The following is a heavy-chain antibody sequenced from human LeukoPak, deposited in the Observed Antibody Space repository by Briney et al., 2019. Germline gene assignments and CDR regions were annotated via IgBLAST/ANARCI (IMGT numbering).Heavy chain of an antibody. CDR1: GFTFSSYG. Sequence: GGSLRLSCAASGFTFSSYGMHWVRQAPGKGLEWVAVISYDGSNKYYANSVEGRFTISRDNSKNTLYLQMNSLRAEDTAVYYCAKRMWQQLFTFDYWGQGTLVTVSS. D-gene: IGHD6-13*01. V-gene: IGHV3-30*18. J-gene: IGHJ4*02. CDR3: AKRMWQQLFTFDY. CDR2: ISYDGSNK.